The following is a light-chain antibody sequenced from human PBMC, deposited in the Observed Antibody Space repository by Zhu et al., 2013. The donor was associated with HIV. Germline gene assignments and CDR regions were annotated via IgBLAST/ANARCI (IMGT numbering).Light chain of an antibody. Sequence: EIVLTQSPGTLSLSLGERATLSCRASQSIGNRDLAWYQQKPGQAPRLLIYGASYRATGIPDRYSGSGSGTEFTLTISRVGPEDFAVYYCQQYGTSPNTFGQGTKLEIQ. V-gene: IGKV3-20*01. CDR3: QQYGTSPNT. CDR1: QSIGNRD. J-gene: IGKJ2*01. CDR2: GAS.